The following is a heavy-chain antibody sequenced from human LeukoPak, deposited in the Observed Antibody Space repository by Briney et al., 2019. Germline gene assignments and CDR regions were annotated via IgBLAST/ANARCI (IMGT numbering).Heavy chain of an antibody. J-gene: IGHJ4*02. CDR1: GFTFSTYG. V-gene: IGHV3-33*01. CDR3: ATHEPNPTMAAPFNY. D-gene: IGHD3-10*01. CDR2: IWYDGTNK. Sequence: GGSLRPSCAASGFTFSTYGMHWVRQAPGKGLEWLALIWYDGTNKYYADSVKGRFTVSRDNSKNTLFLQMNSLRAEDTAVYYCATHEPNPTMAAPFNYWGQGTLVTVSS.